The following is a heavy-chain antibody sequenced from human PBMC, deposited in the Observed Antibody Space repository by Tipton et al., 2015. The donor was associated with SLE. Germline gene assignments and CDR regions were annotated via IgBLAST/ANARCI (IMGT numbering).Heavy chain of an antibody. CDR3: AKEGDGSANYHYHGVYL. Sequence: TLSLTCSASGGSITGYYWTWIRQPPGKRPEWIGNVYHSGSTYYNPSLKRRVTILVETSKNQFSLRLLSVTAADTAVFYCAKEGDGSANYHYHGVYLWGQGTSVTVSS. D-gene: IGHD2-15*01. CDR1: GGSITGYY. J-gene: IGHJ6*02. CDR2: VYHSGST. V-gene: IGHV4-59*12.